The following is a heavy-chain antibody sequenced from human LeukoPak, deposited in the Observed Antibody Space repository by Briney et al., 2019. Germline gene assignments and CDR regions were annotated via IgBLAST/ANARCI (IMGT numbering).Heavy chain of an antibody. V-gene: IGHV4-38-2*02. D-gene: IGHD2-21*01. CDR1: GYSISSGYY. J-gene: IGHJ4*02. CDR2: IYHSGST. Sequence: KPSETLSLTCTVSGYSISSGYYWGWIRQPPGEGLEWIGSIYHSGSTYYNPSLKSRVTISVDTSKNQFSLKLSSVTAADTAVYYCARDRAIVVVIDRGIDYWGQGTLVTVSS. CDR3: ARDRAIVVVIDRGIDY.